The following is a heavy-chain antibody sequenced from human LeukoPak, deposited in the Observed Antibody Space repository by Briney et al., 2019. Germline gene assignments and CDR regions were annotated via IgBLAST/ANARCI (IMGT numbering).Heavy chain of an antibody. CDR3: AKDRGDNSNGWEYDFDY. CDR1: GGTFSSYA. Sequence: ASVKVSCKASGGTFSSYAISWVRQAPGQGLEWMGWINTNTGNPTYAQGFTGRFVFSLDTSVSTAYLQISSLKAEDTAVYYCAKDRGDNSNGWEYDFDYWGQGTLVTVSS. V-gene: IGHV7-4-1*02. CDR2: INTNTGNP. D-gene: IGHD4-11*01. J-gene: IGHJ4*02.